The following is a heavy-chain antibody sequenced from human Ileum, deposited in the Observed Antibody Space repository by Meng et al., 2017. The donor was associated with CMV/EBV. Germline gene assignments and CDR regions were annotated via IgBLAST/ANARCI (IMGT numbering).Heavy chain of an antibody. V-gene: IGHV2-5*02. J-gene: IGHJ4*01. CDR2: IYWDDDK. D-gene: IGHD3-22*01. CDR3: ARNYYDSGPFQY. CDR1: WFSLSTTGVG. Sequence: HTTLQCACPTLVKPNTNPTLTCSFSWFSLSTTGVGVGWIRQPAGKALEWLALIYWDDDKRYSPSLKSRLTITKDTSKNQVVLTMTNMDPVDTATYYCARNYYDSGPFQYWGQGTLVTVSS.